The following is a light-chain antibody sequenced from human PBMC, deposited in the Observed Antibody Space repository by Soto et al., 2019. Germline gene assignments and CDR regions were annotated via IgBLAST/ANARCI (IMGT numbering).Light chain of an antibody. CDR3: CSYAGSYTLV. CDR2: DVS. CDR1: SSDVGGYNY. V-gene: IGLV2-11*01. Sequence: QSVLTQPASVSGSPGQSITISCTGTSSDVGGYNYVSWYQHHAGKAPRLMIYDVSKRPSGVPDRFSGSKSGNTASLTISGLQAEDEADYYCCSYAGSYTLVFGGGTKLTVL. J-gene: IGLJ2*01.